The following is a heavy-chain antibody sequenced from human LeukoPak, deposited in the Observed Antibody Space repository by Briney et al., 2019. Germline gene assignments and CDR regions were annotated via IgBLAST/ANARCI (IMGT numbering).Heavy chain of an antibody. CDR1: GGSIGGGSYY. J-gene: IGHJ4*02. Sequence: PSETLSLTCTVSGGSIGGGSYYWSWVRLPAGKGLEWIGHVYVTRSTKYNPSLKSRVSISSDTSKNQFSLELSSVTAADTAVYYCARLKATVSIHAYFDSWGQGTLVTVSS. V-gene: IGHV4-61*10. CDR3: ARLKATVSIHAYFDS. CDR2: VYVTRST. D-gene: IGHD4-17*01.